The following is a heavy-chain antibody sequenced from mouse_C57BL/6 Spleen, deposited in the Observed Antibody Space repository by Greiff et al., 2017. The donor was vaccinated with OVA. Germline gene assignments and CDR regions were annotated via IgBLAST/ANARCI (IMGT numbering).Heavy chain of an antibody. Sequence: QVQLQQPGAELVRPGTSVKLSCKASGYTFTSYWMHWVKQRPGQGLEWIGVIDPSDSYTNYNQKFKGKATLTVDTSSSTAYMQLRSLTSEDLYVYNCARYYCSCVAWFAYWGQGTLVTVSA. J-gene: IGHJ3*01. D-gene: IGHD1-1*01. CDR2: IDPSDSYT. CDR3: ARYYCSCVAWFAY. V-gene: IGHV1-59*01. CDR1: GYTFTSYW.